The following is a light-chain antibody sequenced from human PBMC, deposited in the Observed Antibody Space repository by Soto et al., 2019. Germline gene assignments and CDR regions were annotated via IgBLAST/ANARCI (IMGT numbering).Light chain of an antibody. Sequence: QSALTQPASVSGSPGQSITISCTGTISDIGSYNLVSWYQQHPGKAPKLMIYEVTKRPSGVSNRFSGSKSGNTASLTISGLQAEDEADYYCCSYAGTFTWVFGGGTKLTVL. CDR2: EVT. J-gene: IGLJ3*02. CDR3: CSYAGTFTWV. V-gene: IGLV2-23*02. CDR1: ISDIGSYNL.